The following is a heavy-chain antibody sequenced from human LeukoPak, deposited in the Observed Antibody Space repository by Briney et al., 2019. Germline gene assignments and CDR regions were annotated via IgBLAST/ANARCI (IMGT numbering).Heavy chain of an antibody. CDR1: GGSISSSSYY. J-gene: IGHJ3*02. CDR2: IYTSEST. D-gene: IGHD1-1*01. Sequence: SETLSLTCTVSGGSISSSSYYWSWIRRPAGKGLEWIGRIYTSESTNYNPSLKSRVTMSVDTSKNQFSLKLSSVTAADTAVYYCATNNWNDRFYDAFDIWGQGTMVTVSS. CDR3: ATNNWNDRFYDAFDI. V-gene: IGHV4-61*02.